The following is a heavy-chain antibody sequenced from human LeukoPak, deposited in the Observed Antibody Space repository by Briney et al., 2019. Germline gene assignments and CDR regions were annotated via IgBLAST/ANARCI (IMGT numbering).Heavy chain of an antibody. CDR1: GFTFSDYY. Sequence: GGSLRLSCAASGFTFSDYYMSWISQAPGKGLEWVSYISSSGSTIYYADSVKGRFTISRDNAKNSLYLQMNSLRAEDTAVYYCARGRGCTNGVCYPSYYYYYMDVWGKGTTVTVSS. D-gene: IGHD2-8*01. V-gene: IGHV3-11*04. J-gene: IGHJ6*03. CDR2: ISSSGSTI. CDR3: ARGRGCTNGVCYPSYYYYYMDV.